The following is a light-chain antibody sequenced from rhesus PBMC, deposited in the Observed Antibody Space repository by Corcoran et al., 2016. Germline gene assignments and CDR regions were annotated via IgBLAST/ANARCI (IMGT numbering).Light chain of an antibody. Sequence: DIQMTQSTSSLSASVGDRVTITCRASQGITNDLAWYQQKPGETPKLLIYKASRLQRGIPSRFSGSGSGTDFTLTISSLQPEDFATYYCQHYYSTPYSFGQGTKVEIK. CDR2: KAS. CDR1: QGITND. V-gene: IGKV1-25*01. CDR3: QHYYSTPYS. J-gene: IGKJ2*01.